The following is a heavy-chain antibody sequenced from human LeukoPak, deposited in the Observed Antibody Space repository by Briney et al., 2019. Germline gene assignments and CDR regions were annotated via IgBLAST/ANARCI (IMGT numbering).Heavy chain of an antibody. Sequence: GRSLRLSCAASGFTFDDYAMHWVRQAPGKGLEWVSGISWNSGSIGYADSVKGRFTISRDNAKNSLYLQMNSLRAEDMALYYCAKTPHKNWNYPYYFDYWGQGTLVTVSS. CDR3: AKTPHKNWNYPYYFDY. V-gene: IGHV3-9*03. J-gene: IGHJ4*02. D-gene: IGHD1-7*01. CDR2: ISWNSGSI. CDR1: GFTFDDYA.